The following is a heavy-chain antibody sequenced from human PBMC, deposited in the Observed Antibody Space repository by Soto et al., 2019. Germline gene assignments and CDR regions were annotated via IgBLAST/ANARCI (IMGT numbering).Heavy chain of an antibody. CDR3: ASNYGSGFLNAYYNRFDP. J-gene: IGHJ5*02. Sequence: QLQLQESGPGLVKPSETLSLTCTVSGGSISSSSYYWGWIRQPPGKGLEWIGSIYYSGSTYYNPSLKSRVTISVDTSKNQFSLKLSSVTAADTAVYYCASNYGSGFLNAYYNRFDPWGQGTLVTVSS. D-gene: IGHD3-10*01. CDR1: GGSISSSSYY. CDR2: IYYSGST. V-gene: IGHV4-39*01.